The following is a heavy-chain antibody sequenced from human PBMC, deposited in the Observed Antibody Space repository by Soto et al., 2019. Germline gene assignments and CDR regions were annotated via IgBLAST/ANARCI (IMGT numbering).Heavy chain of an antibody. CDR2: IIAIFDKA. CDR1: GGRFNTNA. J-gene: IGHJ4*02. CDR3: TREAHGGNFES. Sequence: QVQLVQHGAEVKKPGSSVKVSCKVSGGRFNTNAISWLRQAPGQGLEWMGGIIAIFDKANYAQKFQDRVTMTADESTSTAYMELSSLRSDDTAVYFCTREAHGGNFESWGQGTLVTVSS. V-gene: IGHV1-69*12. D-gene: IGHD2-15*01.